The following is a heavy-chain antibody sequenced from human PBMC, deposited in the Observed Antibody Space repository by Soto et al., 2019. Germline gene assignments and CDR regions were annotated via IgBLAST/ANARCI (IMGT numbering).Heavy chain of an antibody. D-gene: IGHD1-26*01. CDR1: GFSFEDYS. CDR2: ISSNSYTI. CDR3: AKSHVGMVIWPTWFFDL. Sequence: ELHLVESGGALVQPGQSLRLSCVASGFSFEDYSMHWIRQVPGKGLEWVSGISSNSYTIRYADSVQGRFTISRDNAKNSLYLQMNSLRPDDAALYYCAKSHVGMVIWPTWFFDLWGRATLVTVS. V-gene: IGHV3-9*01. J-gene: IGHJ2*01.